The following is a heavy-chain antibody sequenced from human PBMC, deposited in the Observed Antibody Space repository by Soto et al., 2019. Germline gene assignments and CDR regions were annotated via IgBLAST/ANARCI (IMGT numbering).Heavy chain of an antibody. CDR3: ARDIESVTAKHFVYYYAMDV. CDR2: VSANNGHT. V-gene: IGHV1-18*01. Sequence: GASVKVSCKASGFTFSNYGLNWVRQAPGQGLEWMGWVSANNGHTNYAQNLQGRVSMTTDTSTSTAYMELRGLRFDDTAVCYCARDIESVTAKHFVYYYAMDVWGQGTTVTVSS. J-gene: IGHJ6*02. D-gene: IGHD2-8*01. CDR1: GFTFSNYG.